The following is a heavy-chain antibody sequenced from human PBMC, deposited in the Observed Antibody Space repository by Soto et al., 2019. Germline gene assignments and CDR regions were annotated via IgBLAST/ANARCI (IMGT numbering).Heavy chain of an antibody. D-gene: IGHD6-13*01. CDR2: INPVGSST. Sequence: GGSLRLSCAASGFTFSSYAMSWVRQAPGKGLEWVSTINPVGSSTYYADSVKGRFTISRDNSKNTLYLQMNSLRAEDTAIYYCAKGGSSWSRFDYWGQGTLVTVSS. V-gene: IGHV3-23*01. CDR1: GFTFSSYA. J-gene: IGHJ4*02. CDR3: AKGGSSWSRFDY.